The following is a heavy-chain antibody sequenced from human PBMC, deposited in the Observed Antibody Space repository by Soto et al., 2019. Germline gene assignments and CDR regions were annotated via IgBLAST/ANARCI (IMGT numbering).Heavy chain of an antibody. J-gene: IGHJ5*02. D-gene: IGHD6-13*01. CDR3: ARILSIAAAGRPYSWFDP. CDR2: IYYSGST. V-gene: IGHV4-31*03. Sequence: SETLSLTCTVSGGSISSGGYYWSWIRQHPGKGLEWIGYIYYSGSTYYNPSLKSRVTISVDTSKNQFSLKLSSGTAADTAVYYCARILSIAAAGRPYSWFDPWGQGTLVTVSS. CDR1: GGSISSGGYY.